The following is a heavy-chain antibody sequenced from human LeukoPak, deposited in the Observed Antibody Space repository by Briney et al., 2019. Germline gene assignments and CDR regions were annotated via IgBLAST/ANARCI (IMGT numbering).Heavy chain of an antibody. V-gene: IGHV4-30-2*01. CDR2: ISNSGST. D-gene: IGHD1/OR15-1a*01. CDR3: ARNNSHCGLDV. J-gene: IGHJ6*02. CDR1: GDSVSSADYS. Sequence: SETLSLTCAVSGDSVSSADYSWSWIRRPPGKGLEWVGQISNSGSTYYNPSLKSRATISLDRSKKQFSLKLTSMTAADTAVYYCARNNSHCGLDVWGPGTTVTVSS.